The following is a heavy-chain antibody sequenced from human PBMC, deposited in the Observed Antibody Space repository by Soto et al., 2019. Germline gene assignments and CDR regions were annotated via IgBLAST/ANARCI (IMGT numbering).Heavy chain of an antibody. D-gene: IGHD2-8*01. CDR2: IYYSGST. Sequence: SETLSLTCTVSGGSISSSSYYWGWIRHPPGKGLEWIGSIYYSGSTYCNPSLKSRVTISVDTSKNQFSLKLSSVTAADTAVYYCASTSGYCTNGVCYILYYFDYWGQGTLVTVSS. J-gene: IGHJ4*02. V-gene: IGHV4-39*01. CDR1: GGSISSSSYY. CDR3: ASTSGYCTNGVCYILYYFDY.